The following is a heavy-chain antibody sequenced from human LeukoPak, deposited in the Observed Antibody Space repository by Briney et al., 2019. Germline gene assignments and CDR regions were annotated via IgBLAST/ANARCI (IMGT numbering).Heavy chain of an antibody. D-gene: IGHD6-13*01. J-gene: IGHJ4*02. Sequence: GGSLRLSCAASGFTFSSYAMSWVRQAPGKGMEWVSAISGSGGSTYYADSVKGRFTISRDNSKNTLYLQMNSLRAEDTAVYYCAKDRAAAGTFDYWGQGTLVTVSS. V-gene: IGHV3-23*01. CDR3: AKDRAAAGTFDY. CDR2: ISGSGGST. CDR1: GFTFSSYA.